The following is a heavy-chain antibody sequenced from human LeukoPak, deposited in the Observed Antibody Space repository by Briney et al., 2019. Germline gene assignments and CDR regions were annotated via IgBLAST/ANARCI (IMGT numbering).Heavy chain of an antibody. J-gene: IGHJ6*02. CDR3: ARRDGYCSSTSCYADYYYGMDV. CDR2: IYPGDSDT. Sequence: GESLKISCKGSGYSFTDYWIGWVRQMPGKGLEWMGIIYPGDSDTTYSPSFQGQVTISADKSISTAYLQWSSLKASDTAMYYCARRDGYCSSTSCYADYYYGMDVWGQGTTVTVSS. CDR1: GYSFTDYW. V-gene: IGHV5-51*01. D-gene: IGHD2-2*01.